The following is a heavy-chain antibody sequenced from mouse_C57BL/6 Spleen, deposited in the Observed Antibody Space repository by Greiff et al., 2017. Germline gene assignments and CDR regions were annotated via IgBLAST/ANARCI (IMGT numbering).Heavy chain of an antibody. CDR3: ARERGNYYGSSLDY. D-gene: IGHD1-1*01. CDR1: GYAFSSSW. Sequence: VQLQQSGPELVKPGASVKISCKASGYAFSSSWMNWVKQRPGKGLEWIGRIYPGDGDTNYNGKFKGKATLTADKSSSTAYMQLSSLTSEDSAVYFCARERGNYYGSSLDYWGQGTTLTVSS. CDR2: IYPGDGDT. V-gene: IGHV1-82*01. J-gene: IGHJ2*01.